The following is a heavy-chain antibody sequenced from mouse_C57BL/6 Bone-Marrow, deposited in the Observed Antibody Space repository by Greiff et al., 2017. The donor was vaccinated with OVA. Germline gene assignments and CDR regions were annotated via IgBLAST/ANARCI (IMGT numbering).Heavy chain of an antibody. V-gene: IGHV1-15*01. CDR2: IDPETGGT. CDR1: GYTFTDYE. Sequence: VQLQQSGAELVRPGASVTLSCKASGYTFTDYEMHWVKQTPVHGLEWIGAIDPETGGTAYNQKFKGKAILTADKSSSTAYIELRSLTSEDSAVDYCTRGYSNYYAMDYWGQGTSVTVSS. J-gene: IGHJ4*01. D-gene: IGHD2-5*01. CDR3: TRGYSNYYAMDY.